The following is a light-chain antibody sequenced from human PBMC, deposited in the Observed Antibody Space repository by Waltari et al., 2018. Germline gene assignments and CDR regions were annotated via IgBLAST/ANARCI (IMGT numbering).Light chain of an antibody. V-gene: IGKV1-9*01. CDR1: QGISSY. CDR2: GAS. Sequence: ASVGDRVTITCRASQGISSYLAWYQQKPGKAPKLLIYGASTLQSGVPSRFSGSGSGTEFTLTISSLQPEDFATYYCQQLSSYLSITFGQGTRLEIK. CDR3: QQLSSYLSIT. J-gene: IGKJ5*01.